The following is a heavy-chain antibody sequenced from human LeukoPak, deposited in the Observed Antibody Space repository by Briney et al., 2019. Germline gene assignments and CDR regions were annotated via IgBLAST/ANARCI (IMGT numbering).Heavy chain of an antibody. J-gene: IGHJ4*02. CDR3: ARHEPPGARRHLDY. Sequence: SETLSLTCTVSGGSISSSYWSWIRQPPGKGLEWVGYIYNTGTTNYNPSLNSRVTISVDTSKNQLSLRLSFVTAADTAVYYCARHEPPGARRHLDYWGQGTLVTVSS. V-gene: IGHV4-59*08. CDR2: IYNTGTT. CDR1: GGSISSSY. D-gene: IGHD1-14*01.